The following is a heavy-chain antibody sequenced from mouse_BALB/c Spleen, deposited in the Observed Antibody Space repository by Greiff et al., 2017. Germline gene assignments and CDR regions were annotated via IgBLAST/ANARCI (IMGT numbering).Heavy chain of an antibody. Sequence: EVQVVESGAELVRPGALVKLSCKASGFNIKDYYMHWVKQRPEQGLEWIGWIDPENGNTIYDPKFQGKASITADTSSNTAYLQLSSLTSEDTAVYYCALLRPFAYWGQGTLVTVSA. V-gene: IGHV14-1*02. CDR3: ALLRPFAY. CDR1: GFNIKDYY. D-gene: IGHD1-1*01. J-gene: IGHJ3*01. CDR2: IDPENGNT.